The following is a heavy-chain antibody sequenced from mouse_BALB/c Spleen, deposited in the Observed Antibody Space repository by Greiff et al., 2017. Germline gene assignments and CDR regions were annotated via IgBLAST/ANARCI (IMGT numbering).Heavy chain of an antibody. CDR2: INPSSGYT. V-gene: IGHV1-4*01. CDR3: EYYGSSCYFDV. Sequence: QVQLQQSGAELARPGASVKMSCKASGYTFTSYTMHWVKQRPGQGLEWIGYINPSSGYTNYNQKFKDKATLTADKSSSTAYMQLSSLTSEDSAVYYCEYYGSSCYFDVWGAGTTVTVSS. CDR1: GYTFTSYT. J-gene: IGHJ1*01. D-gene: IGHD1-1*01.